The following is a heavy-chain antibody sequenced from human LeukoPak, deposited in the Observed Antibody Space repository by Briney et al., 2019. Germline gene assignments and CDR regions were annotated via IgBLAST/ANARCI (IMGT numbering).Heavy chain of an antibody. J-gene: IGHJ6*02. V-gene: IGHV1-8*01. CDR3: ARGLARITIFGVVIKKHNYYYYGMDV. CDR1: GYTFTSYD. CDR2: MNPNSGNT. D-gene: IGHD3-3*01. Sequence: ASVKVSCKASGYTFTSYDINWVRQATGQGLEWMGWMNPNSGNTGYAQKFQGRVTMTRNTSISTAYMKLSSLRSEDTAVYYCARGLARITIFGVVIKKHNYYYYGMDVWGQGTTVTVSS.